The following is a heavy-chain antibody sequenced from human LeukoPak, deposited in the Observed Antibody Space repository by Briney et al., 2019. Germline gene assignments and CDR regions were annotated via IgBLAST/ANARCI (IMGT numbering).Heavy chain of an antibody. CDR2: ISYDGSNK. D-gene: IGHD3-10*01. CDR1: GFTFSSYG. V-gene: IGHV3-30*03. J-gene: IGHJ4*02. Sequence: PGGSLRLSCAASGFTFSSYGMHWVRQAPGKGLEWVAVISYDGSNKYYADSVKGQFTISRDNSKNTLYLQMNSLRAEDTAVYYCAIGGQGTGRYYLDYWGEETRVTLS. CDR3: AIGGQGTGRYYLDY.